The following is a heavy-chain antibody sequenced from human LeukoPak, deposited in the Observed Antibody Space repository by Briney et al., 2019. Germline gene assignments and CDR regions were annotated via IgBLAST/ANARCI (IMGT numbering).Heavy chain of an antibody. CDR2: IIPILGIA. D-gene: IGHD2-2*01. Sequence: SVKVSCKASGGTFSSYAISWVRQAPGQGLEWMGRIIPILGIANYAQKFQGRVTVTADKSTSTAYMELSSLRSEDTAVYYCARDVVVPAAMRDRNYYYYGMDVWGQGTTVTVSS. CDR3: ARDVVVPAAMRDRNYYYYGMDV. V-gene: IGHV1-69*04. CDR1: GGTFSSYA. J-gene: IGHJ6*02.